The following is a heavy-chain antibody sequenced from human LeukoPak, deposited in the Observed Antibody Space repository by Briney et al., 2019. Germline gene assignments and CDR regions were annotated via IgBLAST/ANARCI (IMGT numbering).Heavy chain of an antibody. D-gene: IGHD1-20*01. CDR2: IYHIGST. CDR3: ARAGWIITSGIDY. J-gene: IGHJ4*02. V-gene: IGHV4-38-2*01. CDR1: GYSISRGYY. Sequence: SDTLSLTCGVSGYSISRGYYWAWIRQPPGKGLEWIGPIYHIGSTYYNPSLESRVTISVDTSKNEFSLNLNSVTAADTAVYYCARAGWIITSGIDYWGQGALVTVSS.